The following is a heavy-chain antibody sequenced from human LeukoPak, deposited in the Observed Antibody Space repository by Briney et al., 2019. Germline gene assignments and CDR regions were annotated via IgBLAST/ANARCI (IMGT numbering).Heavy chain of an antibody. CDR2: ISSSSSYI. D-gene: IGHD6-13*01. CDR3: ARDLIRTGMFDY. J-gene: IGHJ4*02. CDR1: GFTFSSYS. V-gene: IGHV3-21*01. Sequence: KTGGSLRLSCAASGFTFSSYSMNWVRQAPGKGLEWVSSISSSSSYIYYADSVKGRFTISRDNSKNTLYLQMNSLRAEDTAVYYCARDLIRTGMFDYWGQGTLVTVSS.